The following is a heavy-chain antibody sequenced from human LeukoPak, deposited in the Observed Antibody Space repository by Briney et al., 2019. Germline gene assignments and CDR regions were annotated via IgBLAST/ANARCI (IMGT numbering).Heavy chain of an antibody. CDR3: ARQEITFGGVIVLFDY. CDR2: IYPGDSDT. J-gene: IGHJ4*02. D-gene: IGHD3-16*02. Sequence: KPGESLKISCKGSGYSFTSYWIGWVRQMPGKGLEWMGIIYPGDSDTRYSPSFQGQVTISADKSISTAYPQWSSLKASDTAMYHCARQEITFGGVIVLFDYWGQGTLVTVSS. V-gene: IGHV5-51*01. CDR1: GYSFTSYW.